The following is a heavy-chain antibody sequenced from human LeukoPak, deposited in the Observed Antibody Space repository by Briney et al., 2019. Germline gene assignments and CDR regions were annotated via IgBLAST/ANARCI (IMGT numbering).Heavy chain of an antibody. CDR1: GFTFSTYS. D-gene: IGHD2/OR15-2a*01. Sequence: GKSLRLSCAASGFTFSTYSMNWVRQAPGKGLEWVAFIRYDGSNKYYADSVKGRFTISRDNSKNTVYLQMNSLRAEDTAVYYCAKQGDGTYYLLDYWGQGTLVTVSS. J-gene: IGHJ4*02. CDR3: AKQGDGTYYLLDY. V-gene: IGHV3-30*02. CDR2: IRYDGSNK.